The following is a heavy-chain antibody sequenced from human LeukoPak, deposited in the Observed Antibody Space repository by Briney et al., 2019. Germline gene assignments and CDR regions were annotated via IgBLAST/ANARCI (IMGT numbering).Heavy chain of an antibody. CDR1: GFTFSTYA. CDR2: IDGSGDNT. CDR3: PKGCGASVCYTSEH. Sequence: GGSLRLSCAASGFTFSTYAMSWVRQAPGRGLEWVSSIDGSGDNTYYAESVKGRFTISRDNSKNTLYLQMHRLRPEDTAVYFCPKGCGASVCYTSEHWGQGALVTVSS. V-gene: IGHV3-23*01. D-gene: IGHD2-2*02. J-gene: IGHJ4*02.